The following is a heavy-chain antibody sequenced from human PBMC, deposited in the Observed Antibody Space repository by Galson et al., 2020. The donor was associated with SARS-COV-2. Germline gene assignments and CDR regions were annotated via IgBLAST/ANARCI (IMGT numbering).Heavy chain of an antibody. CDR3: ARVGYSSSWYDSSGYYQYYYYYGMDV. V-gene: IGHV3-7*01. Sequence: GESLKISCAASGFTFSSYWMSSVRQAPGQGLEWVANIKQDGSEKYYVDSVKGRFTISRDNAKNSLYLQMNSLRAEDTAVYYCARVGYSSSWYDSSGYYQYYYYYGMDVWGQGTTVTVSS. D-gene: IGHD6-13*01. J-gene: IGHJ6*02. CDR1: GFTFSSYW. CDR2: IKQDGSEK.